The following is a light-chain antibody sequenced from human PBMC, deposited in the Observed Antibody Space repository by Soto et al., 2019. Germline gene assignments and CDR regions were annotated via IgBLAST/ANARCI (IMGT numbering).Light chain of an antibody. CDR1: QSVGRDY. Sequence: EIVLTQSPGTLSLSPGARATLSCRASQSVGRDYLAWYQQKPGQAPRLLIYHASNRATGIPDRFSVSGSGTDFTLTISRLEPEDVAEFYCQQYASSPLNVGGGTKVEIK. V-gene: IGKV3-20*01. CDR2: HAS. CDR3: QQYASSPLN. J-gene: IGKJ4*01.